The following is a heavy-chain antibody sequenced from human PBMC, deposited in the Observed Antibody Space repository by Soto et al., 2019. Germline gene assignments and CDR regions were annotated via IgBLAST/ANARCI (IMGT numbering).Heavy chain of an antibody. CDR1: GGSFSGYY. V-gene: IGHV4-34*01. CDR2: INHSGST. CDR3: ARGLPEPAAGANWFDP. D-gene: IGHD6-13*01. J-gene: IGHJ5*02. Sequence: QVQLQQWGAGLLKPSETLSLTCAVYGGSFSGYYWSWIRQPPGKGLEWTGEINHSGSTNYNPSLKSRVTISVDTSKNQFTLKLSSVTAADTAVYYCARGLPEPAAGANWFDPWGQGTLVTVSS.